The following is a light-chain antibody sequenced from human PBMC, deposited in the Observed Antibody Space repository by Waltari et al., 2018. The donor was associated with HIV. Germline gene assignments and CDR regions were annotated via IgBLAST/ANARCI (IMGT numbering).Light chain of an antibody. CDR2: AAS. CDR1: QTINRN. Sequence: IQMTQSPSSLSASVGDRVTITCRASQTINRNLNWYQQKVGKAPTILIFAASILQSGVPSRFSGSGSGTDFTLTISSLQPEDFATYYCQQSFSSPYTFGQGTKLEIK. CDR3: QQSFSSPYT. V-gene: IGKV1-39*01. J-gene: IGKJ2*01.